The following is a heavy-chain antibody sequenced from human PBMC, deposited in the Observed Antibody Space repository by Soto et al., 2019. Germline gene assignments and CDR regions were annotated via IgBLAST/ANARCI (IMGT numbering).Heavy chain of an antibody. CDR2: LSGSGGST. CDR1: GFNFSSYA. Sequence: EVQLLESGGGLVQPGGSLRLSCAASGFNFSSYAMSWVRQAPGKGLEWVSALSGSGGSTYYADSVKGRFTISRDNSKNTLYLQMNSLRAEDTAVYYCAKSVIAAAGTRWFDPWGKGTLVTVSS. CDR3: AKSVIAAAGTRWFDP. J-gene: IGHJ5*02. V-gene: IGHV3-23*01. D-gene: IGHD6-13*01.